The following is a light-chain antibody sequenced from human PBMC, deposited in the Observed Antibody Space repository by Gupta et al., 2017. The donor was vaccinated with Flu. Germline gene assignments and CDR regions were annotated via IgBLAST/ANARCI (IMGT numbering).Light chain of an antibody. J-gene: IGLJ2*01. Sequence: QSVLTQPPPVSGAPGQRVTISCTGSSSNIGAGYDVHWYQQLPGTAPKLLFYGNSNRPSGVPDRFSGSKSGTSASLAITGLQAEDEADYYCQSYDSSLSGVVFGGGTKLTVL. CDR3: QSYDSSLSGVV. CDR2: GNS. V-gene: IGLV1-40*01. CDR1: SSNIGAGYD.